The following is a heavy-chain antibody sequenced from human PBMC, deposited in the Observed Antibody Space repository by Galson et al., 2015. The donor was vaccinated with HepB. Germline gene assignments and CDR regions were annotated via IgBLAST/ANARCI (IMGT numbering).Heavy chain of an antibody. CDR1: GGSINIPNW. CDR2: LYHSGIT. V-gene: IGHV4-4*02. D-gene: IGHD6-19*01. Sequence: DTLSLTCSVSGGSINIPNWWSWVRQPPGKELEWIGKLYHSGITKCNPSLKSRVTISVDKSKNQFSLELTSVTAADTAVYYCAGEAVADRGWGFDHWGQGTLVTVSS. CDR3: AGEAVADRGWGFDH. J-gene: IGHJ4*02.